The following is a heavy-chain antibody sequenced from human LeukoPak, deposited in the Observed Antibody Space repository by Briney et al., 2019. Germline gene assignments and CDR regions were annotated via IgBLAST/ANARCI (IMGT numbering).Heavy chain of an antibody. CDR1: GYTFTSYA. J-gene: IGHJ4*02. CDR2: INTNTGNP. Sequence: ASVKVSCKASGYTFTSYAMNWVRQAPGQGLEWMGWINTNTGNPTYAQGFTGRFVFSLDTSVSTAYLQISSLKAEDTAVYYCAREFSSKQWLVGQYYFDYWGQGTLVTVSS. CDR3: AREFSSKQWLVGQYYFDY. D-gene: IGHD6-19*01. V-gene: IGHV7-4-1*02.